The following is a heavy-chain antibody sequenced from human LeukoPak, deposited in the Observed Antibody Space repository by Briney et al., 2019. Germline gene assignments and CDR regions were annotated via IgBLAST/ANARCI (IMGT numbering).Heavy chain of an antibody. J-gene: IGHJ4*02. CDR1: GFTFSSYG. V-gene: IGHV3-30*02. D-gene: IGHD3-10*01. CDR2: IRYDGSKK. Sequence: GGSLRLSCAASGFTFSSYGMHWVRQAPGKGLEWVTFIRYDGSKKYYADSVKGRFTISRDNSKNTLYLQMNSLRAEDTAVYYCAKDRGYYFDYWGQGALVTVSS. CDR3: AKDRGYYFDY.